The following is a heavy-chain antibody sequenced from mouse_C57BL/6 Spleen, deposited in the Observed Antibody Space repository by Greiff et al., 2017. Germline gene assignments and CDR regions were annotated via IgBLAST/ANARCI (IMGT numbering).Heavy chain of an antibody. CDR2: ISDGGSYT. V-gene: IGHV5-4*01. CDR1: GFTFSSYA. D-gene: IGHD1-1*01. CDR3: ARALGSSPYWYFDV. Sequence: EVQGVESGGGLVKPGGSLKLSCAASGFTFSSYAMSWVRQTPEKRLEWVATISDGGSYTYYPDNVKGRFTISRDNAKNNLYLQMSHLKSEDTAMYYCARALGSSPYWYFDVWGTGTTVTVSS. J-gene: IGHJ1*03.